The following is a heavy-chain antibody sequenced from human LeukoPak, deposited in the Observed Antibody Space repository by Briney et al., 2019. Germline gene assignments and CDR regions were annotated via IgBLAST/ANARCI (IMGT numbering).Heavy chain of an antibody. CDR2: ISGSGGST. V-gene: IGHV3-23*01. Sequence: GGSLRLSCVPSGFSFSNYAMSWVRQAPGKGLEWVSSISGSGGSTHYVDSVKGWFTISRDKTKNTLYLQVNSLRAEDTAVYYCAKSSYYDASGYYREYYFDSWGQGTLVTVSS. CDR3: AKSSYYDASGYYREYYFDS. D-gene: IGHD3-22*01. CDR1: GFSFSNYA. J-gene: IGHJ4*02.